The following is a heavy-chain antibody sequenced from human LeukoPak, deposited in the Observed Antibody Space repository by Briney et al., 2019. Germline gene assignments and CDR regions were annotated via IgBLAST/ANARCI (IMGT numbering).Heavy chain of an antibody. CDR1: GFTFSNYW. CDR3: ARVTGYTYGSGAY. V-gene: IGHV3-74*01. J-gene: IGHJ4*02. CDR2: INSDVTNT. Sequence: GSLRLSCAASGFTFSNYWMHWVRQAPGKRLLWVSRINSDVTNTTYAGSVNGRFTISRDNATNTLYLQMNSLRAEDTAVYYCARVTGYTYGSGAYWGQGTLLIVSS. D-gene: IGHD5-18*01.